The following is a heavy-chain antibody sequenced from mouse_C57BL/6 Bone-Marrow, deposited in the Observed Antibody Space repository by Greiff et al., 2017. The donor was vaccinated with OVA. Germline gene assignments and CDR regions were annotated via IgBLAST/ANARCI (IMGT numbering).Heavy chain of an antibody. D-gene: IGHD1-1*01. CDR1: GYAFTNYL. J-gene: IGHJ1*03. Sequence: VQLQQSGAELVRPGTSVKVSCKASGYAFTNYLIEWVKQRPGQGLEWIGVINPGSGGTNYNEKFKGKATLTADKSSSTAYIQLSSLTSEDSAVYFCARMATTVVADWYFDGWGTGTTVTVSS. CDR2: INPGSGGT. V-gene: IGHV1-54*01. CDR3: ARMATTVVADWYFDG.